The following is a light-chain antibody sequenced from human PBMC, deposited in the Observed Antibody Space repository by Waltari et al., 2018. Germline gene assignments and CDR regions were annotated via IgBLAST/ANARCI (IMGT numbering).Light chain of an antibody. V-gene: IGKV3-15*01. Sequence: EIVMTQSPATLSVSPGERATLSCRASQSVSSNLAWYQQKPGQAPRLLIHGAPTRATGIPARFSGSGSGTEFTLTISSLQSEDFAVYYCQQYNNWPPGAFGQGTKVEIK. CDR3: QQYNNWPPGA. J-gene: IGKJ1*01. CDR1: QSVSSN. CDR2: GAP.